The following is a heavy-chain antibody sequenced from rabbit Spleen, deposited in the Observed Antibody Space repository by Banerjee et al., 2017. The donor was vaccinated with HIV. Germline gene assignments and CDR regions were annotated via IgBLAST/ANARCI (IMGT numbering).Heavy chain of an antibody. V-gene: IGHV1S47*01. CDR1: GFDFSNYG. D-gene: IGHD5-1*01. J-gene: IGHJ3*01. Sequence: QEQLVESGGGLVQPGGSLKLSCKASGFDFSNYGVSWVRQAPGKGLEWIGYIEPIFGNTYYANWVNGRFTISSHNAQNTLYLQLSSLTAADTATYFCGRDTVGKLGDTDLWGQGTLVTVS. CDR2: IEPIFGNT. CDR3: GRDTVGKLGDTDL.